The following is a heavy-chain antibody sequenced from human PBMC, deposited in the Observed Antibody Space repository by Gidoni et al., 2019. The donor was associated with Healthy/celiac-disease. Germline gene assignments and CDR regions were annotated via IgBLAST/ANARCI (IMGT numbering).Heavy chain of an antibody. CDR1: GFTFSSYG. J-gene: IGHJ4*02. V-gene: IGHV3-30*18. CDR3: AKDRSGGGSQSDDY. Sequence: VQLVESGGGVVQPGRSLRLSCAASGFTFSSYGMHWVRQAPGKGLEWVAVISYDGSNKYYADSVKGRFTISRDNSKNTLYLQMNSLRAEDTAVYYCAKDRSGGGSQSDDYWGQGTLVTVSS. D-gene: IGHD1-26*01. CDR2: ISYDGSNK.